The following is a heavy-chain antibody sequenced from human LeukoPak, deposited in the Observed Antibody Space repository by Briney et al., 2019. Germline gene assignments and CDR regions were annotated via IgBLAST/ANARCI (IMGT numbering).Heavy chain of an antibody. CDR2: INPNSGGT. V-gene: IGHV1-2*02. CDR1: GYTFTGYY. D-gene: IGHD3-10*01. CDR3: ARENEVRGVINSYFDY. Sequence: ASVKVSCKASGYTFTGYYMHWVRQAPGQGLEWMGWINPNSGGTNYAQKFQGRVTMTRDTSISTAYMELSRLRSDDTAVYYCARENEVRGVINSYFDYWGQGTLVTVSS. J-gene: IGHJ4*02.